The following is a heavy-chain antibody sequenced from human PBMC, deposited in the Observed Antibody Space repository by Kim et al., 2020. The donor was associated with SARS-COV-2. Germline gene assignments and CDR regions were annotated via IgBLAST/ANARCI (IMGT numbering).Heavy chain of an antibody. D-gene: IGHD6-19*01. CDR1: GFTFSSYG. Sequence: GGSLRLSCAASGFTFSSYGMHWVRQAPGKGLEWVAVISYDGSNKYYADSVKGRFTISRDNSKNTLYLQMNSLRAEDTAVYYCAKDSPRLKQLLVQPDYWG. J-gene: IGHJ4*01. CDR3: AKDSPRLKQLLVQPDY. V-gene: IGHV3-30*18. CDR2: ISYDGSNK.